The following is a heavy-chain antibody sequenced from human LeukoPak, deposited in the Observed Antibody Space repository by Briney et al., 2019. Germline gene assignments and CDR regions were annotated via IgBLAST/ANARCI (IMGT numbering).Heavy chain of an antibody. J-gene: IGHJ3*02. Sequence: ASVKVSCKASGYTFTGYYMHWVRQAPGQGLERMGRINPNSGGTNYAQKFQGRVTMTRDTSISTAYMELSRLRSDDTAVYYCARWDGDYGAFDIWGQGTLVTVSS. V-gene: IGHV1-2*06. CDR3: ARWDGDYGAFDI. CDR1: GYTFTGYY. D-gene: IGHD4-17*01. CDR2: INPNSGGT.